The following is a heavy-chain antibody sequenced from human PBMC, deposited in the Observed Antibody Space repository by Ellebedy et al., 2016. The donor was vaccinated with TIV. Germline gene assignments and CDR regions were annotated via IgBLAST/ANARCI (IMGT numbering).Heavy chain of an antibody. CDR2: ISSSSSYI. J-gene: IGHJ4*02. Sequence: GESLKISXAASGFTFSSYSMNWVRQAPGKGLEWVSSISSSSSYIYYADSVKGRFIISRDNAKNSLYLQMNSLRAEDTAVYYCARIGSYLDWGQGTPVTVSS. CDR1: GFTFSSYS. CDR3: ARIGSYLD. V-gene: IGHV3-21*01. D-gene: IGHD1-26*01.